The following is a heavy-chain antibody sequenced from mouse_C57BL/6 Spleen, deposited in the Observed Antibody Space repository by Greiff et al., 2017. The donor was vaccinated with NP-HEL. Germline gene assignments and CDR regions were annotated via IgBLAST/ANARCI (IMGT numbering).Heavy chain of an antibody. CDR3: ARTLRSLAWFAY. J-gene: IGHJ3*01. Sequence: QVQLQQSGPELVKPGASVKISCKASGYAFSSSWMNWVKQRPGKGLEWIGRIYPGDGDTNYNGKFKGKATLTADKSSSTAYMQLSSLTSEDSAVYFCARTLRSLAWFAYWGQGTLVTVSA. D-gene: IGHD1-1*01. CDR1: GYAFSSSW. CDR2: IYPGDGDT. V-gene: IGHV1-82*01.